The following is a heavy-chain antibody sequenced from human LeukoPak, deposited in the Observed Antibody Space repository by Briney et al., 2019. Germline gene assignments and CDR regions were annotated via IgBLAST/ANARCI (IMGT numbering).Heavy chain of an antibody. CDR2: ISTYNGNT. Sequence: ASVKVSCKASGYTFTSNGISWVRQAPGQGLEWMGWISTYNGNTNYAEKLRGRVTMTTDTPTSTAYMELRTLRSDDTAVYYCARVRNDYKPRDPFDFWGQGTLVTVSS. CDR3: ARVRNDYKPRDPFDF. D-gene: IGHD4-11*01. CDR1: GYTFTSNG. V-gene: IGHV1-18*04. J-gene: IGHJ4*02.